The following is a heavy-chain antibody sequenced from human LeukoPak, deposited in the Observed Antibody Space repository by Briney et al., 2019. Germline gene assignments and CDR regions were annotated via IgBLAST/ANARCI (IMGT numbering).Heavy chain of an antibody. J-gene: IGHJ4*02. D-gene: IGHD2-2*01. CDR1: GYTFTSYG. CDR3: ARDYCSSTSCLFDY. Sequence: ASVKVSCKASGYTFTSYGISWVRQAPGQGLEWMGRINPNSGGANYAQKFQGRVTMTRDTSITTVYMELSSLRSADTSVYYCARDYCSSTSCLFDYWGQGTLVTVSS. V-gene: IGHV1-2*06. CDR2: INPNSGGA.